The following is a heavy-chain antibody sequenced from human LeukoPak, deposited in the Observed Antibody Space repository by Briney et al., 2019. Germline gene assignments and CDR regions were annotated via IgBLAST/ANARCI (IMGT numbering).Heavy chain of an antibody. D-gene: IGHD2-15*01. V-gene: IGHV3-13*01. CDR1: GITFSTSD. CDR2: IGTAGDT. J-gene: IGHJ6*02. CDR3: ARGSVRVGMDV. Sequence: PGGSLRLSCEASGITFSTSDMHWVRQPPGKGLEWVSVIGTAGDTYYADSVKGRFTISRENAKNSLYLQMNSLRAGDTAVYYCARGSVRVGMDVWGQGTTVTVSS.